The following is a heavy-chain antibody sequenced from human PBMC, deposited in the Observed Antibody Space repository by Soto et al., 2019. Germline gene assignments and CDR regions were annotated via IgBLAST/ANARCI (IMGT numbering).Heavy chain of an antibody. CDR2: IYYSGST. V-gene: IGHV4-59*01. J-gene: IGHJ5*02. Sequence: PSETLSLTCTVSGGSISSYYWSWIRQPPGKGLEWIGYIYYSGSTNYNPSLKSRVTISVDTSKNQFSLKLSSVTAADTAVYYCARTKFIGAKNWFDPWGQGTLVTVSS. CDR3: ARTKFIGAKNWFDP. D-gene: IGHD6-6*01. CDR1: GGSISSYY.